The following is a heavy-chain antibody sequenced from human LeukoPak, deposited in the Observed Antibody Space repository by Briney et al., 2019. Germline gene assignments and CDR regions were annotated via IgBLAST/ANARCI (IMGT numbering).Heavy chain of an antibody. J-gene: IGHJ4*02. CDR2: ISGSGGST. CDR1: GFTFSSYA. CDR3: ANMRAYCSGGSCSNDY. D-gene: IGHD2-15*01. Sequence: PGGSLRLSCAASGFTFSSYAMSWVRQAPGKGLEWVSAISGSGGSTYYVDSVKGRFTISRDNSKNTLYLQMNSLRAEDTAVYYCANMRAYCSGGSCSNDYWGQGTLVTVSS. V-gene: IGHV3-23*01.